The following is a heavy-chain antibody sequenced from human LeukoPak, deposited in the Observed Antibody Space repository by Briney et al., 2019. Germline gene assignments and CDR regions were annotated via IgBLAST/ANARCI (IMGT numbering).Heavy chain of an antibody. CDR2: NNHSGST. D-gene: IGHD1-26*01. J-gene: IGHJ4*02. Sequence: SETLSLTCAVYGGSFSDYYWSWIRQPPGKGLEWIGENNHSGSTNYKPSLKSRVTISVDTSKNQFSLKLTSVTAADTAVYYCASAATSGTYNFDSWGQGTLVTVSS. CDR1: GGSFSDYY. V-gene: IGHV4-34*01. CDR3: ASAATSGTYNFDS.